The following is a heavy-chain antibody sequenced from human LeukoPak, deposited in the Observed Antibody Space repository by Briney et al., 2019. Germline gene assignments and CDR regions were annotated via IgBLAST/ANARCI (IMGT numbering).Heavy chain of an antibody. Sequence: GASVKLSCKASGGTFCSYAISWARESPGQRLEWVGGFIPIFGSANDAQKFQGIVTITADESTSTAYVELSSLRSEDTAVYYCAQEGGSGSFKLDYWGQGTLVTVSS. J-gene: IGHJ4*02. CDR2: FIPIFGSA. V-gene: IGHV1-69*13. CDR3: AQEGGSGSFKLDY. CDR1: GGTFCSYA. D-gene: IGHD3-10*01.